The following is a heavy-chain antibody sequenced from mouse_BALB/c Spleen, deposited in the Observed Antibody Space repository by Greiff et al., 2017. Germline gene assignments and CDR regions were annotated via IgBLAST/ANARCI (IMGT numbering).Heavy chain of an antibody. CDR2: IDPSDSET. D-gene: IGHD1-1*01. V-gene: IGHV1-69*02. CDR1: GYTFTSYW. CDR3: ARSPYGSSQYYFDY. J-gene: IGHJ2*01. Sequence: VQLQQPGAELVKPGAPVKLSCKASGYTFTSYWMNWVKQRPGRGLEWIGRIDPSDSETHYNQKFKDKATLTVDKSSSTAYIQLSSLTSEDSAVYYCARSPYGSSQYYFDYWGQGTTLTVSS.